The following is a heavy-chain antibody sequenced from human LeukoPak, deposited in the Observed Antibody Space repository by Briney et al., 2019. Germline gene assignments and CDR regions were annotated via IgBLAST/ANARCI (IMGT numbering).Heavy chain of an antibody. J-gene: IGHJ4*02. CDR3: AKDLGDIAVAGTDY. D-gene: IGHD6-19*01. CDR1: GFTFSSYG. Sequence: GRSLRLSCAATGFTFSSYGMHWVRPTPGKGLQWVAVISYDGSNKYYADSVKGRFTISRDNSKNTLYLQMNSLRAEDTAVYYCAKDLGDIAVAGTDYWGQGTLVTVSS. V-gene: IGHV3-30*18. CDR2: ISYDGSNK.